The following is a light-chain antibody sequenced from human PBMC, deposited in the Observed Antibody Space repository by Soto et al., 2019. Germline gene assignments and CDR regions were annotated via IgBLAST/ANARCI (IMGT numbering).Light chain of an antibody. CDR1: HITSGY. V-gene: IGKV1-39*01. Sequence: DIQMTQSPSSLSGSVGDRVTITWRAIHITSGYLNWYQQKPGKAPNLLIFGVSRLQSGVPSRFSGSGSGTDFTLTISSLQPEDFATYYCQQSYSTAWTLGQGTKVDI. CDR3: QQSYSTAWT. J-gene: IGKJ1*01. CDR2: GVS.